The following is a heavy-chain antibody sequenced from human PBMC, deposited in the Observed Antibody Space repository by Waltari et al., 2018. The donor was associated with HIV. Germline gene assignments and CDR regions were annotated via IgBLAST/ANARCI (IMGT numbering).Heavy chain of an antibody. Sequence: QVQLQESGPGLVKPSETLSLTCTVSGGSISSYYWSWIRQPPGKGLEWIGCIYYSGSTNYNPSLKSRVTISVDTSKNQFSLKLRSVTAADTAVYYCAGSTLRYFDWYGSLEYAFDIWGQGQWSPSLQ. CDR2: IYYSGST. D-gene: IGHD3-9*01. CDR1: GGSISSYY. J-gene: IGHJ3*02. V-gene: IGHV4-59*01. CDR3: AGSTLRYFDWYGSLEYAFDI.